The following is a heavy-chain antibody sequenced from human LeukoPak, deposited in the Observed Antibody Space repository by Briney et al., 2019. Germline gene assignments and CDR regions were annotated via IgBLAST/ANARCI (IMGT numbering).Heavy chain of an antibody. Sequence: SVKVSCKASGGTFSSYAISWVRQAPGQGLEWMGGIIPIFGTANYAQKFQGRVTITTDESTSTAYMELSSLRSEGTAVYYCARGPYYYYYMDVWGKGTTVTVSS. CDR1: GGTFSSYA. J-gene: IGHJ6*03. CDR3: ARGPYYYYYMDV. CDR2: IIPIFGTA. V-gene: IGHV1-69*05.